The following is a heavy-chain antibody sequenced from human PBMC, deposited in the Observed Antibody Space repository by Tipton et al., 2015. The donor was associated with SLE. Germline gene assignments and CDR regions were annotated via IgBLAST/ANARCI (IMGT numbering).Heavy chain of an antibody. Sequence: LRLSCTVSGGSISSSTYYWGWIRQPPGKGLEWIGSIYYSGSTYYNPSLKSRVTISVDTSKNQFSLKLSSVTAADTAVYYCFCFEAGKGMDVWGQGTTVTVSS. CDR3: FCFEAGKGMDV. CDR2: IYYSGST. D-gene: IGHD6-19*01. CDR1: GGSISSSTYY. V-gene: IGHV4-39*01. J-gene: IGHJ6*02.